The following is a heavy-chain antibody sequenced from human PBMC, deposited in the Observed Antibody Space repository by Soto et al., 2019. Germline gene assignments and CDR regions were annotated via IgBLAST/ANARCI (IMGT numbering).Heavy chain of an antibody. Sequence: SSETLCLTCTVSGESISTSGYYWGWIRQPPGKGLEWIGSISYKGTTYYNPSLKSRVTISVDMSKNQFSLKLSSVTAADTAVFYCARSTFCYYHETSGYDVFDNCGQGTLVTVSS. CDR2: ISYKGTT. V-gene: IGHV4-39*01. J-gene: IGHJ4*02. D-gene: IGHD3-22*01. CDR3: ARSTFCYYHETSGYDVFDN. CDR1: GESISTSGYY.